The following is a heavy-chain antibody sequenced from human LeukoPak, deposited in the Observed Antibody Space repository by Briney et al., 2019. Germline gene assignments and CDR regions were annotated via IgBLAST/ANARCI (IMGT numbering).Heavy chain of an antibody. J-gene: IGHJ3*02. CDR2: INPNSGGT. CDR1: GYTFTGYY. D-gene: IGHD3-16*01. CDR3: ARPQGDDAFDI. V-gene: IGHV1-2*04. Sequence: ASVRVSCKASGYTFTGYYMHWVRQAPGQGLEWMGWINPNSGGTNYAQKFQGWVTMTRDTSISTAYMELSRLRSDDTAVYYCARPQGDDAFDIWGQGTMVTVSS.